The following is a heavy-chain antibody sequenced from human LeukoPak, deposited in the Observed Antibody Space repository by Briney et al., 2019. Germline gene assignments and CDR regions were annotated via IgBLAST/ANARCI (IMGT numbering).Heavy chain of an antibody. CDR2: IIPILGTA. J-gene: IGHJ4*02. CDR3: AREIPLLGYCSSTSCYSYYFDY. Sequence: SVKVSCKASGGTFSSYAISWVRQAPGQGLEWMGGIIPILGTANYAQKFQGRVTITADESTSTAYMELSSLRSEDTAVYYCAREIPLLGYCSSTSCYSYYFDYWGQGTLATVSS. D-gene: IGHD2-2*01. CDR1: GGTFSSYA. V-gene: IGHV1-69*01.